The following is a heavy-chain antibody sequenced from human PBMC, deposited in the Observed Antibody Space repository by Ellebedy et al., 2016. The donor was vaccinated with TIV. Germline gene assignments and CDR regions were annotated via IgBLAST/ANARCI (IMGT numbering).Heavy chain of an antibody. Sequence: SETLSLSCTVSGGSISSYYWSWIRQPPGKGLEWIGYIYYSGSTNYNPSLKSRVTISVDTSKNQFSLKLSSVTAADTAVYYCARFVRVSAFDIWGQGTMVTVSS. CDR2: IYYSGST. CDR1: GGSISSYY. V-gene: IGHV4-59*01. CDR3: ARFVRVSAFDI. J-gene: IGHJ3*02. D-gene: IGHD4-17*01.